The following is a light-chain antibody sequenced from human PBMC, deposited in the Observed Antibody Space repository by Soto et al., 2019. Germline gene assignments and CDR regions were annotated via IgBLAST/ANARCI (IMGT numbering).Light chain of an antibody. CDR2: GAS. J-gene: IGKJ1*01. CDR3: QQYGSSPGT. V-gene: IGKV3-20*01. Sequence: EIVLTQSPGTLSLSPGERATLSCRASQSVSSSYLAWYQQKPGQAPRLLIYGASSRATGIPDRFSGSGSGTYFTLTIIRLEPEDFAVYYCQQYGSSPGTFGQGTKVEIK. CDR1: QSVSSSY.